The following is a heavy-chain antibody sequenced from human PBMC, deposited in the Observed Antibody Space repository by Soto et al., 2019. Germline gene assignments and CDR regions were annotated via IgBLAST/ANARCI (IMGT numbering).Heavy chain of an antibody. Sequence: QVQLVQSGAEVKKPGSSVKVSCKASGGTFSSYAISWVRQAPGQGLEWMGGIIPIFGTANYAQKFQGRVPITAEESTSTAYMERSSLRVEDTAGYYCARGGVAGGGYQDYWGQGTLVTVSS. CDR2: IIPIFGTA. J-gene: IGHJ4*02. CDR3: ARGGVAGGGYQDY. D-gene: IGHD5-12*01. CDR1: GGTFSSYA. V-gene: IGHV1-69*01.